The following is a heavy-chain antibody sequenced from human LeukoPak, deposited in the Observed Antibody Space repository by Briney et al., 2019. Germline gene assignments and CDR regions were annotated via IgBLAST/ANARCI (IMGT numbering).Heavy chain of an antibody. Sequence: VSVKVSCKASGYTFTSYAMNWVRQAPGQGLEWMGWINTNIGNPTYAQGFTGRFVFSLDTSVSTAYLQISSLKAEDTAVYYCARAEDSFDWLLSWNVWGQGTTVTVSS. V-gene: IGHV7-4-1*02. CDR1: GYTFTSYA. J-gene: IGHJ6*02. CDR2: INTNIGNP. D-gene: IGHD3-9*01. CDR3: ARAEDSFDWLLSWNV.